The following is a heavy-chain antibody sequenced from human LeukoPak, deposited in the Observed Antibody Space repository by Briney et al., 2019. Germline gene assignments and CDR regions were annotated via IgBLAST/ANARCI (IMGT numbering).Heavy chain of an antibody. CDR2: INPGGGST. V-gene: IGHV1-46*01. Sequence: ASVKVSCKASGYNFTSYYMHWVRQAPGQGLEWMGIINPGGGSTSYAQRFQGRITMSRDMSTSTVYMELSSLRSEDTAVYYCARDLSGGKLRYFDWLPPDYWGQGTLVTVSS. J-gene: IGHJ4*02. CDR3: ARDLSGGKLRYFDWLPPDY. D-gene: IGHD3-9*01. CDR1: GYNFTSYY.